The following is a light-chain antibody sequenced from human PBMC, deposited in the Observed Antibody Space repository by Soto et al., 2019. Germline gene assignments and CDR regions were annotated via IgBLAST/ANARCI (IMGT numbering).Light chain of an antibody. CDR1: QSISTY. V-gene: IGKV1-39*01. CDR2: GVF. Sequence: DIQMTQSPSSLSASVGDRVTITCRASQSISTYLNWYQQKPGKAPNLLIYGVFSLQSGVPSRLSGSGSGTDFTLTISSLQPEYFALYDCQQGYNTPPTFGQGTKVEIK. CDR3: QQGYNTPPT. J-gene: IGKJ2*01.